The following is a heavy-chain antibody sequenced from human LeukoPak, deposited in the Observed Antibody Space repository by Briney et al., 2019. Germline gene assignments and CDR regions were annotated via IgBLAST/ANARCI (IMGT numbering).Heavy chain of an antibody. D-gene: IGHD5-18*01. CDR2: IYYSGST. Sequence: KPSENLSLTRTVSGGSISSSSYYRGWVRQPPGKGLEWVGSIYYSGSTYYNPSLKSRVTISVDTSKNQFSLKLSSVTAADTAVYYCARFVDTAMAYYFDYWGQGTLVTVSS. CDR1: GGSISSSSYY. CDR3: ARFVDTAMAYYFDY. J-gene: IGHJ4*02. V-gene: IGHV4-39*01.